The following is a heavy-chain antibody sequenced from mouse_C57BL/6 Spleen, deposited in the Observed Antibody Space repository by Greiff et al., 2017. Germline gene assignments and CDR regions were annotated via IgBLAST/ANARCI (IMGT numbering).Heavy chain of an antibody. V-gene: IGHV1-50*01. CDR2: IDPSDSYT. CDR3: ARRTTVSLFDY. J-gene: IGHJ2*01. Sequence: QVHVKQPGAELVKPGASVKLSCKASGYTFTSYWMQWVKQRPGQGLEWIGEIDPSDSYTNYNQKFKGKATLTVDTSSSTAYMQLSSLTSEDSAVYYCARRTTVSLFDYWGQGTTLTVSS. D-gene: IGHD1-1*01. CDR1: GYTFTSYW.